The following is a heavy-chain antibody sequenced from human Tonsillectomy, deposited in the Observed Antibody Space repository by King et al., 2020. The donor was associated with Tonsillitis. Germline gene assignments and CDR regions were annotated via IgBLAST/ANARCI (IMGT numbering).Heavy chain of an antibody. Sequence: VQLVESGGGLVQPGGSLRLSCAASGFTFSNYWMTWVRQAPGKGLEWVANIKQDASEKYYGDSVRGRFTISRDNAKNSVYLQMDSLRAEDTAVYYCASDKEGGSSSGSTFYYWGQGTLVTVSS. J-gene: IGHJ4*02. CDR2: IKQDASEK. D-gene: IGHD6-19*01. CDR1: GFTFSNYW. CDR3: ASDKEGGSSSGSTFYY. V-gene: IGHV3-7*01.